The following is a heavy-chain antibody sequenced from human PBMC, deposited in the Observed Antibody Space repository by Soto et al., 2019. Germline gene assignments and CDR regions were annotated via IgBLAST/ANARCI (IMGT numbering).Heavy chain of an antibody. Sequence: EAPLVESGGGLVQPGGSLRLSCAASGFNFGPFWMHWVRQVPGKGLVWVSHINSDGSTIVYADSVKGRFTISRDNAKSTLFLQMNSLRVEDTAVYYCARDRGYPDSFDIWGQGTMVTVSS. J-gene: IGHJ3*02. V-gene: IGHV3-74*01. CDR3: ARDRGYPDSFDI. D-gene: IGHD3-10*01. CDR1: GFNFGPFW. CDR2: INSDGSTI.